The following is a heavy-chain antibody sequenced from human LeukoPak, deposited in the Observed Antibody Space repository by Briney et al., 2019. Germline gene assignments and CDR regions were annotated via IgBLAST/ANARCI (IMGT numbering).Heavy chain of an antibody. Sequence: GKSLKISCKGSGYSFTSYWVAWVCQMPGKGLEWMGIIYPGDSDTRYSPSFQGQVTISADKSISTAYLQWSSLKASDTAMYYCARADYDSSGYYYLDYWGQGTLVTVSS. D-gene: IGHD3-22*01. CDR3: ARADYDSSGYYYLDY. CDR2: IYPGDSDT. V-gene: IGHV5-51*01. J-gene: IGHJ4*02. CDR1: GYSFTSYW.